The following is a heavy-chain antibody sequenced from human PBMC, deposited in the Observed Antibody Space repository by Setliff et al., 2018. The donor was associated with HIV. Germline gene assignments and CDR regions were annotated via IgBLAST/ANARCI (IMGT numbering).Heavy chain of an antibody. V-gene: IGHV1-2*06. CDR1: EYMILAYK. CDR3: ARPRVFDSFDV. Sequence: ASVKVSCKATEYMILAYKMNWVRQAPGQGLEWIGRISPNNGAAEYAPKFQGRVITTLDTSISTAYLEIPRLTSDDAAVYYCARPRVFDSFDVWGQGTMVTVSS. J-gene: IGHJ3*01. CDR2: ISPNNGAA.